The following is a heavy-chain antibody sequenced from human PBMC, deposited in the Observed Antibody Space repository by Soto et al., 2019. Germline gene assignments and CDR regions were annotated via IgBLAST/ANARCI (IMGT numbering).Heavy chain of an antibody. CDR1: GGSISSGDYY. D-gene: IGHD3-22*01. CDR2: IYYSGST. Sequence: PSETLSLTCTVSGGSISSGDYYWSWIRQYPGKGLEWIGYIYYSGSTYYNPSLKSRVTMSVDTSKNQFSLKLSSVIAADTAVYYCARGCPYYDSSGYYFAYWGQGTLVTVSS. J-gene: IGHJ4*02. V-gene: IGHV4-30-4*08. CDR3: ARGCPYYDSSGYYFAY.